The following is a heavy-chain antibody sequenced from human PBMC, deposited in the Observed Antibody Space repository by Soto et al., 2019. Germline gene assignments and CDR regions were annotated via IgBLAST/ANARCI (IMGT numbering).Heavy chain of an antibody. J-gene: IGHJ4*02. CDR2: ISSSSSYI. Sequence: VGSLRLSCAASGFTFSSYSMSWVRQAPGKGLEWVSSISSSSSYIYYADSVKGRFTISRDNAKNSLYLQMNSLRAEDTAVYYCARDPVPSAAAGLPFDYWGQGTLVTVSS. CDR1: GFTFSSYS. D-gene: IGHD6-13*01. V-gene: IGHV3-21*01. CDR3: ARDPVPSAAAGLPFDY.